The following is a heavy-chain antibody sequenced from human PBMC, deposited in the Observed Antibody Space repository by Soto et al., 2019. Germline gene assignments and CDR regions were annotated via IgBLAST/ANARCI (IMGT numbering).Heavy chain of an antibody. J-gene: IGHJ5*02. CDR2: IHYRANS. D-gene: IGHD3-3*02. CDR1: GDSISSSSYY. Sequence: KTSETLSLTCAVSGDSISSSSYYWAWIRQPPGKGLEWIGSIHYRANSYYSPSLKSRITISVDTSKNQISLGLSSVTAADTAVYYCARPLQLAVSGFDPWGQGTLVTVSS. CDR3: ARPLQLAVSGFDP. V-gene: IGHV4-39*01.